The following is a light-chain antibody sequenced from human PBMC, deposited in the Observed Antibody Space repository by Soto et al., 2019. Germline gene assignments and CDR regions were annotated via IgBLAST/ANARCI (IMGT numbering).Light chain of an antibody. Sequence: EIVLTQSPGTLSLSPGERATLSCRASQSVSSSYLAWYQHKPGQAPRLLIFGASTRATGIPDRFSASGSETDFTLTIRRLEPEDFAVYYCQQYGTSPWTFGQGTKVEVK. V-gene: IGKV3-20*01. J-gene: IGKJ1*01. CDR1: QSVSSSY. CDR3: QQYGTSPWT. CDR2: GAS.